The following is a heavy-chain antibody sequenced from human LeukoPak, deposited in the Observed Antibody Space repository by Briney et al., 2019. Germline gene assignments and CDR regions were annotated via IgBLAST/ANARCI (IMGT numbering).Heavy chain of an antibody. V-gene: IGHV4-59*01. CDR1: GGSISNYY. CDR3: ARVGGTNYYYYGMDV. CDR2: IYYSGST. Sequence: SETLSLTCTVSGGSISNYYWSWIRQPPGKGLEWIGYIYYSGSTNYNPPLKSRVTISVDTSKNQFSLKLSSVTAADTAVYYCARVGGTNYYYYGMDVWGQGTTVTVSS. D-gene: IGHD1-26*01. J-gene: IGHJ6*02.